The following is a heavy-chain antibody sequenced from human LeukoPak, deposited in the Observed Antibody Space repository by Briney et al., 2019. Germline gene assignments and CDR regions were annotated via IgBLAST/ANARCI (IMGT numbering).Heavy chain of an antibody. V-gene: IGHV3-30-3*01. CDR3: ARGATVTYGDY. D-gene: IGHD4-17*01. Sequence: GGSLRPSCAAPGFTFSSYAMHWVRQAPGKGLEWVAVISYDGSNKYYADSVKGRFTISRDNSKNTLYLQMNSLRAEDTAVYYCARGATVTYGDYWGQGTLVTVSS. J-gene: IGHJ4*02. CDR2: ISYDGSNK. CDR1: GFTFSSYA.